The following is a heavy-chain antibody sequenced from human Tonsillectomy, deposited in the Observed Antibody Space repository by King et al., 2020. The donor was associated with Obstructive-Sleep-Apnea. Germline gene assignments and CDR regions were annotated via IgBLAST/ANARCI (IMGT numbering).Heavy chain of an antibody. V-gene: IGHV3-66*01. J-gene: IGHJ6*02. Sequence: VQLVESGGGLVQPGGSLRLSCAASGFTVNSNYMSCVRQAPGTGLEWVSVISSGVSTYYADSVKCRFPISRDNSKNTLYLQMNSLRAEDTAVYYCARARYYDILTGYYTRSYDYYGMDVWGQGTTVTVSS. CDR1: GFTVNSNY. CDR3: ARARYYDILTGYYTRSYDYYGMDV. D-gene: IGHD3-9*01. CDR2: ISSGVST.